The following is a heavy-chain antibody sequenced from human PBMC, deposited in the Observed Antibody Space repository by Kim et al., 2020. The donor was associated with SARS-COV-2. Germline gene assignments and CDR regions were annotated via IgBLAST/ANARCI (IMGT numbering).Heavy chain of an antibody. CDR2: ISAYNGNT. CDR3: ARDRTLTGLIPQTSMLNAFDI. V-gene: IGHV1-18*01. Sequence: ASVKVSCKASGYTFTSYGISWVRQAPGQGLEWMGWISAYNGNTNYAQKLQGRVTMTTDTSTSTAYMELRSLRSDDTAVYYCARDRTLTGLIPQTSMLNAFDIWGQGTMVTVSS. CDR1: GYTFTSYG. J-gene: IGHJ3*02. D-gene: IGHD3-9*01.